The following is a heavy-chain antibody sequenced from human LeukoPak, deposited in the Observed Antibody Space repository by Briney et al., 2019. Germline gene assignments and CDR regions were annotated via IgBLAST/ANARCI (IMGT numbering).Heavy chain of an antibody. J-gene: IGHJ4*02. V-gene: IGHV3-23*01. CDR2: ISGSGGST. D-gene: IGHD3-22*01. CDR1: GFTFSSYA. CDR3: TLDSSGYYYPIFNFDY. Sequence: GGSLRLSCAASGFTFSSYAMSWVRQAPGKGLEWVSAISGSGGSTYYADSVKGRFTISRDNSKNTLYLQMNSLRAEDTAVYYCTLDSSGYYYPIFNFDYWGQGTLVTVSS.